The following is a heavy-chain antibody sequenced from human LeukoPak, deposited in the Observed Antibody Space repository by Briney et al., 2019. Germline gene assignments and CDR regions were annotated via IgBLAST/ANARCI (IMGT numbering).Heavy chain of an antibody. Sequence: GGSLRLSCAASGFTVSSKYMTWVRQAPGKGLEWVSIIYSAGTTYYADPVKGRFTISRHNSKNTLYLQMNSLRAEDTAVYYCARGITSYQLPTSWGQGTLVTVSS. CDR1: GFTVSSKY. V-gene: IGHV3-53*04. CDR2: IYSAGTT. J-gene: IGHJ4*02. CDR3: ARGITSYQLPTS. D-gene: IGHD2-2*01.